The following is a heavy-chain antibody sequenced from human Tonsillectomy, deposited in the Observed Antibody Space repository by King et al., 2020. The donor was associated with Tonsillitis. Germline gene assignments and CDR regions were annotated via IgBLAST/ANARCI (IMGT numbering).Heavy chain of an antibody. Sequence: QLVQSGAEVKKPGASVNVSCKASEYTLTRSFIHWVRQAAGQGLQWMGIINPSDGSTTYAKKFQGRVAMTRDTSTSTVYLELSSLRSDDTAIFYCAETQSGAYYFYSWGQGTLVTVPS. J-gene: IGHJ4*02. V-gene: IGHV1-46*01. D-gene: IGHD7-27*01. CDR1: EYTLTRSF. CDR3: AETQSGAYYFYS. CDR2: INPSDGST.